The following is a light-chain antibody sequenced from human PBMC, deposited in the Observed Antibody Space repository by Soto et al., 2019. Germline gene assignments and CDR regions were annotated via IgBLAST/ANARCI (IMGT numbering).Light chain of an antibody. CDR3: QQYDSSPLT. Sequence: EIVLTQSPGTLSLSPGERATLSCRASQSVSSNFLAWYQQKPGQAPRLLIYGASSRATGIPDRFSGSGSGTDFTLTISRLEPEHFAVYYCQQYDSSPLTFGGGTKVEIK. CDR2: GAS. J-gene: IGKJ4*01. V-gene: IGKV3-20*01. CDR1: QSVSSNF.